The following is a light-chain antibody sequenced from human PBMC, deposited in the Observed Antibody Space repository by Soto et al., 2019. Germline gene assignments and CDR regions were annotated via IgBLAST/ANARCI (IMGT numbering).Light chain of an antibody. Sequence: QSALTQPASVSESPGQSITISCTGTSSDVGGYDHVSWYQQYPGKAPKLIIYEVSNRPSGLSNRFSGSKSGNTASLTISGLQAEDEADYYCSSFASTNTWVFGGGTKLTVL. CDR1: SSDVGGYDH. CDR2: EVS. J-gene: IGLJ3*02. CDR3: SSFASTNTWV. V-gene: IGLV2-14*01.